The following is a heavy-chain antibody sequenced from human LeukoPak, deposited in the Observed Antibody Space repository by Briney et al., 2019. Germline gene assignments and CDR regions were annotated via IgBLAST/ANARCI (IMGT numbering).Heavy chain of an antibody. CDR3: AKISTPIVVVPAYYYMDV. J-gene: IGHJ6*03. CDR2: ISSTGGST. Sequence: PGGSLRLSCAASGFTFSTYAMSWVRQAPGKGLEWVSSISSTGGSTYYADSVKGRFTISRDNSKKTLYLQMNSLRAEDTAVYYCAKISTPIVVVPAYYYMDVWGKGTTVTVSS. CDR1: GFTFSTYA. D-gene: IGHD2-2*01. V-gene: IGHV3-23*01.